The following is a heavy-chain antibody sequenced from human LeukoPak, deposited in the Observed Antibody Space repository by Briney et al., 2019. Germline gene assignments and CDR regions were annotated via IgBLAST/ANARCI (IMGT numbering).Heavy chain of an antibody. CDR3: MRGGY. J-gene: IGHJ4*02. CDR1: GYTFINYD. Sequence: ASVKVSCKASGYTFINYDINWVPDATGQGLECGGWMTPNSGNTGYSQKLQGRVTLTRNTSTRTAYLELSSVRSDDTAVYYCMRGGYWGQGTLVTVSS. CDR2: MTPNSGNT. V-gene: IGHV1-8*01.